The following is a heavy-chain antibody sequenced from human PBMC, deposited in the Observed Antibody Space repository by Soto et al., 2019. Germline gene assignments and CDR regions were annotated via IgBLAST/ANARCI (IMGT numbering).Heavy chain of an antibody. CDR2: IVVGSGNT. Sequence: ASVKVSCKASGFTFTSSAMQWVRQARGQRLEWIGWIVVGSGNTNYAQKFQERVTITRDMSTSTAYMELSSLRSEDTAVYYCAADRGYSSGWDDAFDIWGQGTMVTVSS. CDR1: GFTFTSSA. J-gene: IGHJ3*02. D-gene: IGHD6-19*01. V-gene: IGHV1-58*02. CDR3: AADRGYSSGWDDAFDI.